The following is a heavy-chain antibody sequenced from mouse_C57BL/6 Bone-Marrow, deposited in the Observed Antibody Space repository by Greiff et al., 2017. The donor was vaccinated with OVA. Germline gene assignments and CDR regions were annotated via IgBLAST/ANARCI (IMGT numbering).Heavy chain of an antibody. CDR2: IWWVDAK. V-gene: IGHV8-8*01. CDR3: DRECPKWARDWYFDV. D-gene: IGHD1-3*01. CDR1: GFSLSTFGMG. Sequence: QVTLKVSGPGILQPSQTLSLTCSFSGFSLSTFGMGVGWIRQPSGKGLEWLAHIWWVDAKYYNPALKSRLTISKDTSKNQVFLKIANVDTADTATDYCDRECPKWARDWYFDVWGTGTTVTVSS. J-gene: IGHJ1*03.